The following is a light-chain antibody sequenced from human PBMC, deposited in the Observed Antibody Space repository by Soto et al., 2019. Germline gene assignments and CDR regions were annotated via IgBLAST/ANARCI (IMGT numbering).Light chain of an antibody. CDR2: GVN. J-gene: IGLJ1*01. Sequence: QSVLTQPASVSGSPGQSITISCTGTSSDVGGYNYVSWYQQHPRKAPKLMIYGVNNRPSGVSNRFSGSKSGNTASLTISGLQADDEADYYCSSFTTSNRPVFRTGTTVTVL. CDR1: SSDVGGYNY. V-gene: IGLV2-14*01. CDR3: SSFTTSNRPV.